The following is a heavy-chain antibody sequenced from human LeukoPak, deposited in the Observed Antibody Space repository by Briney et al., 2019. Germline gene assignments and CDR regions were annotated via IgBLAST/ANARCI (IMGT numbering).Heavy chain of an antibody. J-gene: IGHJ4*02. V-gene: IGHV4-59*01. Sequence: SETLSLTCTVSGASIADYYWSWIRQPPAKGLEWIGYIYYTGSPNYNPSLKSRVTLSLDTSQNQFSLKLTSVTAADTAVYYCAYGGDAYKTGYWGQGTLVTVSS. CDR2: IYYTGSP. D-gene: IGHD5-24*01. CDR1: GASIADYY. CDR3: AYGGDAYKTGY.